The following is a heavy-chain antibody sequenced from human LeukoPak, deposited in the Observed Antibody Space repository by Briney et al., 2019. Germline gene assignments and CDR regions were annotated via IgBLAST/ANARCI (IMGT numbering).Heavy chain of an antibody. D-gene: IGHD3-22*01. CDR3: AREGSFYYDTGGYFFHFFDN. CDR1: GGSISSYY. Sequence: PSETLSLTCTVSGGSISSYYWSWIRQPAGKGLEWIGRVYSSGITNYNPSLKSRVTISLDTSKNQFSLKLTSVTAADTAVYFCAREGSFYYDTGGYFFHFFDNWGQGTPVTVSS. J-gene: IGHJ4*02. CDR2: VYSSGIT. V-gene: IGHV4-4*07.